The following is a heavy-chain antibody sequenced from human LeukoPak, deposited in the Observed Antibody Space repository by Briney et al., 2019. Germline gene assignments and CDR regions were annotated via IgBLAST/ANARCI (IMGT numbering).Heavy chain of an antibody. CDR2: IYSGGST. Sequence: GGSLRLSCAASGFTVSINYMSWVRQAPGKGLEWVSVIYSGGSTYYADSVKGRFTISRDNSKNTLYLQMNSLRAEDTAVYYCAREGGGDYSYYFDYWGQGTLVTVSS. CDR3: AREGGGDYSYYFDY. CDR1: GFTVSINY. J-gene: IGHJ4*02. D-gene: IGHD4-17*01. V-gene: IGHV3-66*01.